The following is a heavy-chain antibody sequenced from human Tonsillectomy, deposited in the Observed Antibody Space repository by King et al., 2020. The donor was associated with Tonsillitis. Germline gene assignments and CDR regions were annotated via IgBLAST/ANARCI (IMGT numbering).Heavy chain of an antibody. Sequence: QLVQSGAAVKRPGSSVQVSCKASGVTFSSLTISWVRQAPGQGLEWMGTIIPIFDKTNYAQRFQGRVTITADRSTSTVYMKMSSLTSDDTAVYYCARDCPQPHTCALDIWGQGTVVAVSS. CDR2: IIPIFDKT. V-gene: IGHV1-69*06. J-gene: IGHJ3*02. CDR1: GVTFSSLT. D-gene: IGHD6-13*01. CDR3: ARDCPQPHTCALDI.